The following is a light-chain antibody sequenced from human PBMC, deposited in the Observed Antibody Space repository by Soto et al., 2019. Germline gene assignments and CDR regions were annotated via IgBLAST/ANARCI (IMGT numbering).Light chain of an antibody. CDR3: QQLSHYPYT. J-gene: IGKJ2*01. CDR1: YDISSS. CDR2: DSS. Sequence: DILLTQSPSFLSASVEDRVTISCRASYDISSSLAWYQQEPGKPPKLLIYDSSTLQTGVPSRLTGSGSGRKFTLTISGLQFGDFATYFCQQLSHYPYTFGQGTKLEI. V-gene: IGKV1-9*01.